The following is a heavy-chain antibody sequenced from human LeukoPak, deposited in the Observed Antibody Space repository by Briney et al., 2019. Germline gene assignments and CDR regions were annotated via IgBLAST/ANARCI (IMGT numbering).Heavy chain of an antibody. J-gene: IGHJ4*02. CDR3: AIHPISIAVARGRRNPFDY. D-gene: IGHD6-19*01. V-gene: IGHV1-18*01. CDR1: GYTFTSYG. CDR2: ISAYNGNT. Sequence: GASVKVSCKASGYTFTSYGVSWVRQAPGQGLEWMGWISAYNGNTNYAQKLQGRVTMTTDTSTSTAYMELRSLRSDDTAVYYCAIHPISIAVARGRRNPFDYWGQGTLATVSS.